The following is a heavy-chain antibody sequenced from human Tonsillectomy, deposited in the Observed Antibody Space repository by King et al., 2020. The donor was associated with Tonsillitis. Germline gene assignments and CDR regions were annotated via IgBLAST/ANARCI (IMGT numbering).Heavy chain of an antibody. Sequence: QVQLVESGGGVVQPGGSLRLSCVASGFTFSGYGMHWVRQAPGKGLEWMTFIHYDGSNKYYADSVKGRFTISRDNSKNTLYLQMNSLRAEDTAVYYCAREVAAAGRRVFDYWGQGTLVTVSS. V-gene: IGHV3-30*02. CDR3: AREVAAAGRRVFDY. D-gene: IGHD6-13*01. J-gene: IGHJ4*02. CDR1: GFTFSGYG. CDR2: IHYDGSNK.